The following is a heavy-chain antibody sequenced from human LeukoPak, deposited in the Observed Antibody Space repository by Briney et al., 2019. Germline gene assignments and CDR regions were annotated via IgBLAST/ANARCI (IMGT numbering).Heavy chain of an antibody. V-gene: IGHV1-18*01. Sequence: GASVKVSCKASGYTFTSYGISWVRQAPGQGLEWMGWISAYNGNTNYAQKLQGRVTMTTDTSTGTAYMELRSLRSDDTAVYYCGRKSAARKTSEFDYWGQGTLVTVSS. J-gene: IGHJ4*02. CDR3: GRKSAARKTSEFDY. CDR2: ISAYNGNT. CDR1: GYTFTSYG. D-gene: IGHD6-6*01.